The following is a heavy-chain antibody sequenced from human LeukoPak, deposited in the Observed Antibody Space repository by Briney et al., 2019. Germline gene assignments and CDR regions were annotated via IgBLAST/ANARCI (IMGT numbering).Heavy chain of an antibody. Sequence: GGSLRLSCVASGFSFSGYWMSWVRQAPGKGLVWVSRIKGDGSRTVYADSVKGRFTISRDNAKNSLYLQMNSLRAEDTAVYYCARGGSLQLWANFDYWGQGTLVTVSS. D-gene: IGHD5-18*01. J-gene: IGHJ4*02. CDR3: ARGGSLQLWANFDY. CDR2: IKGDGSRT. V-gene: IGHV3-74*03. CDR1: GFSFSGYW.